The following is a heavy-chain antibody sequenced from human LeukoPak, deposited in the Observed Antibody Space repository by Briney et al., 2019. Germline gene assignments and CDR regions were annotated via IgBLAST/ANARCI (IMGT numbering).Heavy chain of an antibody. Sequence: VASVKVSCKASGYTFTSYDINWVRQATGQGLEWMGWINPNSGGTNYAQKFQGRVTMTRDTSISTAYMELSRLRSDDTAVYYCARSAYQLLIPVWFDPWGQGTLVTVSS. CDR1: GYTFTSYD. J-gene: IGHJ5*02. V-gene: IGHV1-2*02. D-gene: IGHD2-2*01. CDR2: INPNSGGT. CDR3: ARSAYQLLIPVWFDP.